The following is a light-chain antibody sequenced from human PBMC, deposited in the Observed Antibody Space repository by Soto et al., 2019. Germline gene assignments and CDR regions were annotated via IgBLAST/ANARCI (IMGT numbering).Light chain of an antibody. CDR2: AAS. CDR3: QQSYSSPPWT. CDR1: QTITTS. Sequence: DIQMTQSPSSLSASAGASVTITCRASQTITTSLYWYQQKPGKAPKLLIHAASSLQSGVPSRFSGSGSGTDFTLTISSLQPEDFATYYCQQSYSSPPWTFGQGTKVEI. J-gene: IGKJ1*01. V-gene: IGKV1-39*01.